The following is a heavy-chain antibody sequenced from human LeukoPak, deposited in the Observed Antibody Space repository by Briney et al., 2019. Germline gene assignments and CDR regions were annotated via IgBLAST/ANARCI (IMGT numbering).Heavy chain of an antibody. CDR1: GFIFRSYG. V-gene: IGHV3-33*01. CDR3: ARGQGLMPNGY. D-gene: IGHD2-2*01. CDR2: IWFDGSNK. J-gene: IGHJ4*02. Sequence: GGSLRLSCAASGFIFRSYGMHWVRQAPGKGLEWVAVIWFDGSNKYYADSVKGRFTISRDNSKNTLYLQMNSLRVEDTAVYYCARGQGLMPNGYWGQGTLVTVFS.